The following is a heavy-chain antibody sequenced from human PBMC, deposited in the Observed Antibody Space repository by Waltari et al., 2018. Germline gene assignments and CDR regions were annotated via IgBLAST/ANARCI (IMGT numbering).Heavy chain of an antibody. CDR2: IYYSGST. Sequence: QVQLQESGPGLVKPSETLSLTCSVSGGSINSSYWNWIRQPAGRGLEWIGSIYYSGSTYYNPSLKSRVTISVDTSKNQFSLKLSSVTAADTAVYYCAITPYYDFWSGYYYGMDVWGQGTTVTVSS. V-gene: IGHV4-59*05. CDR1: GGSINSSY. J-gene: IGHJ6*02. D-gene: IGHD3-3*01. CDR3: AITPYYDFWSGYYYGMDV.